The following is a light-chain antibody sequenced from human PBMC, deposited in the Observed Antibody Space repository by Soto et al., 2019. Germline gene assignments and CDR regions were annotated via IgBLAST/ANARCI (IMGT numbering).Light chain of an antibody. CDR2: WAS. J-gene: IGKJ5*01. CDR3: QQYFHAPIT. Sequence: DIVMTQSPDSLAVSLGERATLNCKSSQSLFYSSNNRDYLAWYQQKPGQSPKLVMYWASSRESGVPDRFSGGGSGTDFTRTINSQQAEDVAVYYCQQYFHAPITFGQVTRLEIK. V-gene: IGKV4-1*01. CDR1: QSLFYSSNNRDY.